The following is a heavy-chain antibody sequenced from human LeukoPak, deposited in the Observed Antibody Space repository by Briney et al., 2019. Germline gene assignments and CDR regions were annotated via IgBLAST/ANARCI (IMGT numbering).Heavy chain of an antibody. Sequence: GGSLRLSCAASGFTFSSYAMSWVRQAPGKGLEWVSAISGSGGSTYYADSVKGRFTISRDNAKNTLYLQMNSLRAEDTAVYYCASDRFNWNLNSLDYWGQGTLVTVSS. CDR1: GFTFSSYA. V-gene: IGHV3-23*01. CDR3: ASDRFNWNLNSLDY. D-gene: IGHD1-20*01. J-gene: IGHJ4*02. CDR2: ISGSGGST.